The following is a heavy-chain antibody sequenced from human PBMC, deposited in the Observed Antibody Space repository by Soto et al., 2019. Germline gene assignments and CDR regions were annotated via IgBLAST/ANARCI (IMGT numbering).Heavy chain of an antibody. Sequence: ASVKVSCKASGYTFTSYGISWVRQAPGQGLEWMGWISAYNGNTNYAQKLQGRVTMTTDTSTSTAYMELRSLRSDDTAVYYCARDISSSWSRNYYYGMDVWGQGTTVTVSS. CDR1: GYTFTSYG. V-gene: IGHV1-18*04. J-gene: IGHJ6*02. CDR2: ISAYNGNT. D-gene: IGHD6-13*01. CDR3: ARDISSSWSRNYYYGMDV.